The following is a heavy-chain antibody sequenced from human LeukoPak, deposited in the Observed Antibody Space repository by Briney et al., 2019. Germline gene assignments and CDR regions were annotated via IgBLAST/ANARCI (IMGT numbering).Heavy chain of an antibody. D-gene: IGHD3-10*01. CDR3: ARQSYSYYGSGSYDNWFDP. CDR2: IYPGDSDT. J-gene: IGHJ5*02. V-gene: IGHV5-51*01. Sequence: GESLKISCKGSGYIFTTYWIAWVRQMPEKGLECMGIIYPGDSDTRYSPSCQGQVTISADKSISTAYLQWSSLKASDSAMYYCARQSYSYYGSGSYDNWFDPWGQGTLVTVSS. CDR1: GYIFTTYW.